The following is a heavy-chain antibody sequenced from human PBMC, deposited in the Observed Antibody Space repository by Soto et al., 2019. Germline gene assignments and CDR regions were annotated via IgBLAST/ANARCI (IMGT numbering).Heavy chain of an antibody. D-gene: IGHD1-26*01. CDR2: INHSGST. J-gene: IGHJ4*02. V-gene: IGHV4-34*01. CDR1: GGSFSGYY. CDR3: ARGRIWWELLFFRPHSYYFDY. Sequence: SETLSLTCAVYGGSFSGYYWSWIRQPPGKWLEWIGEINHSGSTNYNPSLKSRVTISVDTSKNQFSLKLSSVTAADTAVYYCARGRIWWELLFFRPHSYYFDYWGQXTLVTVS.